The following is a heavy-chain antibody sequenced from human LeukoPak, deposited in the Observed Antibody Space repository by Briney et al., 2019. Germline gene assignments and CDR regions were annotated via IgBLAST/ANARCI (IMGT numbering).Heavy chain of an antibody. J-gene: IGHJ5*02. D-gene: IGHD3-10*01. V-gene: IGHV3-23*01. Sequence: GGSLRLSCAASGFTFSSHAMSWIRQAPGKGPEWVSAISRSGDNTYYADSVKGRFTVSRDNSKKTLYLQMNSLRAEDTAVYYCAKDFTMVQDWFDPWGQGTLVTVSS. CDR2: ISRSGDNT. CDR3: AKDFTMVQDWFDP. CDR1: GFTFSSHA.